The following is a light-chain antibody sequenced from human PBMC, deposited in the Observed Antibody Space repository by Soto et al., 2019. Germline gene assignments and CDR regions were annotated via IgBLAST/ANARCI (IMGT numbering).Light chain of an antibody. V-gene: IGLV2-23*03. CDR1: SSDVGSYNL. CDR3: CSYAGSSTFRV. Sequence: QSVLTQPPSASGTPGQRVTISCTGTSSDVGSYNLVSWYQQHPGKAPKLMIYEGSKRPSGVSNRFSGSKSGNTASLTISGLQAEDEADYYCCSYAGSSTFRVFGGGTKLTVL. CDR2: EGS. J-gene: IGLJ2*01.